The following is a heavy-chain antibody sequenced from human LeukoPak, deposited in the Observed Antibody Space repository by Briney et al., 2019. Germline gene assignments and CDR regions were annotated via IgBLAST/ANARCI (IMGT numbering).Heavy chain of an antibody. D-gene: IGHD7-27*01. CDR3: ATERNWVFDY. CDR2: ITGSGGST. Sequence: PGGSLRLSCAASGFTFSSYAMSWVRQAPGKGLEWVSAITGSGGSTYYADSVKGRFTISRDNSKNTLYVQTNSLRAEDTAVYYCATERNWVFDYWGQGTLVTVSS. V-gene: IGHV3-23*01. J-gene: IGHJ4*02. CDR1: GFTFSSYA.